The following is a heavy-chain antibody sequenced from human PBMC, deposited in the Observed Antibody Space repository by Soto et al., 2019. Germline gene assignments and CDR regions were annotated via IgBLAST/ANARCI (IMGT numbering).Heavy chain of an antibody. J-gene: IGHJ4*01. CDR1: GFTFSNAW. CDR2: IKSKTDGGTT. V-gene: IGHV3-15*07. CDR3: TTDLTMLVVVPLY. Sequence: EVQLVECGGGLVKPGGSLRLSCAASGFTFSNAWMNWDRQPPGKGLEWGGRIKSKTDGGTTDYDAPGKGRFTISRDDSNNTLYLQMNSMKSEHTAVYYGTTDLTMLVVVPLYCCHGTLVTVYS. D-gene: IGHD3-22*01.